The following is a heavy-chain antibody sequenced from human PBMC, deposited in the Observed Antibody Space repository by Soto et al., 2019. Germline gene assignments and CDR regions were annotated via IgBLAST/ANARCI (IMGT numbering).Heavy chain of an antibody. Sequence: RASVKVSCKAFGYTFTIYYIHWVRQAPGQGLEWMGVINTSGGSPTYAQKLQDRVTMTRDTSTSTVYMELSSLRSEDTAVYYCARPRIAAAGTHYYYGMDVWGQGTTVTVSS. CDR2: INTSGGSP. D-gene: IGHD6-13*01. V-gene: IGHV1-46*01. CDR1: GYTFTIYY. J-gene: IGHJ6*02. CDR3: ARPRIAAAGTHYYYGMDV.